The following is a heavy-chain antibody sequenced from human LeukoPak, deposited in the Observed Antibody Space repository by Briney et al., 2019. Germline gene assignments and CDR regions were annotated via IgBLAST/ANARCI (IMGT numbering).Heavy chain of an antibody. J-gene: IGHJ4*02. CDR1: GGSFSSGSYY. CDR2: IYSSGNT. Sequence: ASETLSLTCTVSGGSFSSGSYYWDWSRQPRGKGLDLIVYIYSSGNTNHNPSLNSPVTISVATSKNQFSLKLTSVTSADPAAYYCARGEFPSDLVFWGQGALPTVSS. V-gene: IGHV4-61*01. D-gene: IGHD3-10*01. CDR3: ARGEFPSDLVF.